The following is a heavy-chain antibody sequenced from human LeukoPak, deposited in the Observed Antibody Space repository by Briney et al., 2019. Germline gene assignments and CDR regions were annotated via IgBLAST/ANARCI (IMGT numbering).Heavy chain of an antibody. J-gene: IGHJ3*02. CDR2: IYCSGST. CDR1: GGSISSSSYY. CDR3: ARDRWIQLWSPRVGAFDI. V-gene: IGHV4-39*07. D-gene: IGHD5-18*01. Sequence: KPSETLSLTCTVSGGSISSSSYYWGWIRQPPGKGLEWIGSIYCSGSTYYNPSLKSRVTISVDTSKNQFSLKLSSVTAADTAVYYCARDRWIQLWSPRVGAFDIWGQGTMVTVSS.